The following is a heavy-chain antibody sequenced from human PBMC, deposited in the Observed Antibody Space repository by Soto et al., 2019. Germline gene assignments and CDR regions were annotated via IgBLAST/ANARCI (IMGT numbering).Heavy chain of an antibody. Sequence: GGSLRLSCAASGFTFSSYAMSWVRQAPGKGLEWVSAISGSGGSTYYADSVKGRFTISRDNSKNTLYLQMNSLRAEDTAVYYCATHPLWPPLVVIKRPMLWFDYWGQGTLVTVSS. CDR1: GFTFSSYA. J-gene: IGHJ4*02. CDR2: ISGSGGST. D-gene: IGHD3-22*01. CDR3: ATHPLWPPLVVIKRPMLWFDY. V-gene: IGHV3-23*01.